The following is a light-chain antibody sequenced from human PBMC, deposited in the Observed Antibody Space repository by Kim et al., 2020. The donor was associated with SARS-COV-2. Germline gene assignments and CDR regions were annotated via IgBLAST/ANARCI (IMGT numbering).Light chain of an antibody. J-gene: IGLJ2*01. CDR2: QDT. CDR3: QVWDVTSRF. CDR1: RLGHKY. V-gene: IGLV3-1*01. Sequence: SYELTQPPSVSVSPGQTASITCSGDRLGHKYVCWYRHKPGQSPEVVIYQDTQRPSGIPERFSGSHSGNTATLTIRGTQEGDEADYYCQVWDVTSRFFGGG.